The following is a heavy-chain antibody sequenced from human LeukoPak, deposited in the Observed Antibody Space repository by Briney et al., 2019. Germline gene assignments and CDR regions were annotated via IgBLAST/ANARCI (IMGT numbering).Heavy chain of an antibody. CDR3: ARDAPQVPAAGVLAS. J-gene: IGHJ5*02. D-gene: IGHD6-13*01. Sequence: PGGSLRLSCAASGFTVSDNYMSWVRQAPGKGLEWVSVMYAGGDTYYANSVKGRFTFSRDISENTLYLQMNGLRTEDTAMYYCARDAPQVPAAGVLASWGQGTLVTVSS. V-gene: IGHV3-53*01. CDR1: GFTVSDNY. CDR2: MYAGGDT.